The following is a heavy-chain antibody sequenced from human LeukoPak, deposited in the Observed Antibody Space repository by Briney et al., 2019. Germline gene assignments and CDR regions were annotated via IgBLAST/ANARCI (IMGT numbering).Heavy chain of an antibody. V-gene: IGHV3-33*01. J-gene: IGHJ4*02. CDR1: GFTFSSYG. Sequence: PGGSLRLSCAASGFTFSSYGMPWVRQAPGKGLEWVAVIWYDGSNKYYADSVKGRFTISRDNSKNTLYLQMNSLRAEDTAVYYCARGYCSSTSCYIDYWGQGTLVTVSS. CDR2: IWYDGSNK. D-gene: IGHD2-2*02. CDR3: ARGYCSSTSCYIDY.